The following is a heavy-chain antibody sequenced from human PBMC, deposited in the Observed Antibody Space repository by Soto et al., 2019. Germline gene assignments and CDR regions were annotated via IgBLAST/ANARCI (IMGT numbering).Heavy chain of an antibody. D-gene: IGHD3-22*01. V-gene: IGHV3-7*04. CDR3: ARGDYYDSSGPFSDAFDI. CDR2: IKQDGTEK. Sequence: LGGSLRLACAASGFTLSSYWMSWVRQAPGKGLEWVANIKQDGTEKWYVDSVKGRFTISRDNAKNSLYLQMNSLRVEDTAVYYCARGDYYDSSGPFSDAFDIWGQGTMVTVSS. J-gene: IGHJ3*02. CDR1: GFTLSSYW.